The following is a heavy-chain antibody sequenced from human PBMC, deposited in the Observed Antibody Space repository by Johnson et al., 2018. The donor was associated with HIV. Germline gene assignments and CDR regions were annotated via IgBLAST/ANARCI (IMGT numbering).Heavy chain of an antibody. CDR2: ISYDGSNK. CDR1: GFTFSSYA. V-gene: IGHV3-30-3*01. D-gene: IGHD1-1*01. Sequence: QVQLVESGGGVVQPGRSLRLSCAASGFTFSSYAMHWVRQAPGKGLEWVAVISYDGSNKYYADSVKGRFTISRDNSKNTLYLQMNSLRAEDTAVYYCARDEPYNWNAFDIWGQGTMVTVSS. J-gene: IGHJ3*02. CDR3: ARDEPYNWNAFDI.